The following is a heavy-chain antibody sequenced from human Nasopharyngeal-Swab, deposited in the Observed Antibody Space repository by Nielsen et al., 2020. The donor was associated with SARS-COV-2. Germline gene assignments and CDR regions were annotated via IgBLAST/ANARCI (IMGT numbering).Heavy chain of an antibody. CDR1: GYTFTSYG. Sequence: SVNVSCKASGYTFTSYGISWLRPAPGQGLEWMGWISAYNGNTNYAQKLQGRVTMTTHTSTGTAYMELRSMRSDDTAVYYCARDEDCSSTSCPPYYYYGMDVWGQGTTVTVSS. J-gene: IGHJ6*02. D-gene: IGHD2-2*01. V-gene: IGHV1-18*01. CDR3: ARDEDCSSTSCPPYYYYGMDV. CDR2: ISAYNGNT.